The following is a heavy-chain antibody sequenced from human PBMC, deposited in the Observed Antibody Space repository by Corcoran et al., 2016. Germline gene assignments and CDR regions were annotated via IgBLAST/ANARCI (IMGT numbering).Heavy chain of an antibody. CDR1: GSTFTSYG. CDR2: ISAYNGNP. V-gene: IGHV1-18*01. Sequence: QVQLVQSGAEVKKPGASVKVSCKASGSTFTSYGISWVRQAPGQGLEWMGWISAYNGNPNYAQKLQGRVTMTTDTSTSTAYMELRCLRSDYTAVYYCAGGRGSSWYDVYYYYYYGMDVWGQGTTVTVSS. CDR3: AGGRGSSWYDVYYYYYYGMDV. J-gene: IGHJ6*02. D-gene: IGHD6-13*01.